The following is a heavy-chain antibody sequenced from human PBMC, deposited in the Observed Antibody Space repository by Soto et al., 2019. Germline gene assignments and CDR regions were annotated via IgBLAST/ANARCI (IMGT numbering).Heavy chain of an antibody. D-gene: IGHD3-22*01. CDR2: ISSRGGST. Sequence: RLSCAASGFTFSSYAMSWVRQVSGKGLEWVSVISSRGGSTYYADSVKGRFTISRDNSKNMVYLQMNSLRAEDTAVHYCAKVRDSSGFDAFDIWGQGTMVTVSS. CDR3: AKVRDSSGFDAFDI. J-gene: IGHJ3*02. V-gene: IGHV3-23*01. CDR1: GFTFSSYA.